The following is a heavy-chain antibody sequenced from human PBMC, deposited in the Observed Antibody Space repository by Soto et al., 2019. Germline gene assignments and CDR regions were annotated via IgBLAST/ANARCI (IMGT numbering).Heavy chain of an antibody. CDR2: IVPILGET. CDR3: ARDHTVATSGWFDP. J-gene: IGHJ5*02. CDR1: GDTFSSYT. D-gene: IGHD4-17*01. V-gene: IGHV1-69*08. Sequence: QVQLVQSGAEVKKPGSSVKVSCKASGDTFSSYTISWVRQAPGQGLEWMGRIVPILGETNYAQKFQGRGTIIADKSTSTAYMELSSLRSEDTAVYYCARDHTVATSGWFDPWGQGTLVTVSS.